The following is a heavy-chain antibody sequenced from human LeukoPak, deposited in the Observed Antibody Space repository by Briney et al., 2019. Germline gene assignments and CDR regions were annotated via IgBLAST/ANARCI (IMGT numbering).Heavy chain of an antibody. CDR2: IRYDGSNK. CDR3: AKEMWSGRENYYFDY. V-gene: IGHV3-30*02. Sequence: PGGSLRLSCAASGFTFSSYGMHWVRQAPGKGLEWVAFIRYDGSNKYYADSVKGRFTISRDNSKNTLYLQMNSLRAEDTAVYYCAKEMWSGRENYYFDYWGQGTLVTVSS. CDR1: GFTFSSYG. D-gene: IGHD2-21*01. J-gene: IGHJ4*02.